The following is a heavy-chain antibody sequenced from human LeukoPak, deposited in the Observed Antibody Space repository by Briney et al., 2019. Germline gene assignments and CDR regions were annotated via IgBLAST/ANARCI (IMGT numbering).Heavy chain of an antibody. V-gene: IGHV5-51*01. CDR2: IYPGDSDT. J-gene: IGHJ4*02. CDR1: GYSFTSYW. Sequence: GESLKISCKGFGYSFTSYWIGWVRQMPGKGLEWMGIIYPGDSDTRYSPSFQGQVTISADKSNSTAYLQWSSLKASDTAMYYCARLPRDIVVVPAAIFFDYWGQGTLVTVSS. CDR3: ARLPRDIVVVPAAIFFDY. D-gene: IGHD2-2*02.